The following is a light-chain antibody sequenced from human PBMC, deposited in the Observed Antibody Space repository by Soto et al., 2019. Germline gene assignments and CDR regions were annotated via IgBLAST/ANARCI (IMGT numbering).Light chain of an antibody. CDR2: DVS. Sequence: QSALTQPASVSGSPGQSITISCTGTSSDVGGYNYVSWYQQHPGKAPKLMIYDVSNRPSGVSNRFSGSKSGNTASLTISGLQAEDEADSYCCSYGVFGTLTKVTVL. CDR3: CSYGV. CDR1: SSDVGGYNY. V-gene: IGLV2-14*01. J-gene: IGLJ1*01.